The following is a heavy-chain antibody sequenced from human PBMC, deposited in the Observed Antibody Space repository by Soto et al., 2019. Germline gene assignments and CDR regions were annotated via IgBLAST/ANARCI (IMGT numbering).Heavy chain of an antibody. Sequence: ASVKVSCKASGYTFTSYYMHWVRQAPGQGLEWMGIINPSGGSTSYAQKFQGRVTMTRDTSTSTVYMELSSLRSEDTAVYYCARAFNPMYYYDSSGYHFDYWGQGTLVTVSS. CDR3: ARAFNPMYYYDSSGYHFDY. D-gene: IGHD3-22*01. CDR1: GYTFTSYY. CDR2: INPSGGST. J-gene: IGHJ4*02. V-gene: IGHV1-46*01.